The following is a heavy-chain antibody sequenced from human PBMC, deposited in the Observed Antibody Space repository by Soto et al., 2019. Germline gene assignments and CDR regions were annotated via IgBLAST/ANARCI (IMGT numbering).Heavy chain of an antibody. CDR2: IGTSAST. D-gene: IGHD2-2*01. Sequence: DVRLLESGGGLVQPGGSLRLSCAASGFTFSSYSMSWVRQAPGKGLEWVSTIGTSASTYYGDSVRCRFTISRDHSRNTLYLPMNSLRAEDPAVYYCADLSRYCTSSNCDWGQGALVTVS. CDR3: ADLSRYCTSSNCD. J-gene: IGHJ4*02. CDR1: GFTFSSYS. V-gene: IGHV3-23*01.